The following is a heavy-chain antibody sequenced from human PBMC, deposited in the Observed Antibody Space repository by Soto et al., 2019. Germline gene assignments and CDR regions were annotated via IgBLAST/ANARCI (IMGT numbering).Heavy chain of an antibody. D-gene: IGHD5-12*01. CDR2: VSSAGGSK. V-gene: IGHV3-30-3*01. CDR1: GFTFNTYV. CDR3: ARGGGYSGYDPLDY. J-gene: IGHJ4*02. Sequence: QVQLVESGGGVVQPGKSLRLSCAASGFTFNTYVMHWVRQAPGKGLEWLAFVSSAGGSKYYADSVTGRFTISRDNSQNTLHLQMNSLGPEDTAVYYCARGGGYSGYDPLDYWGQGPLVTVSS.